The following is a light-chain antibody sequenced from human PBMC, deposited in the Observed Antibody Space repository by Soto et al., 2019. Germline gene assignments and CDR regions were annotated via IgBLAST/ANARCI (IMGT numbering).Light chain of an antibody. V-gene: IGKV3D-20*02. J-gene: IGKJ5*01. Sequence: EIVLTQSPGTLSLSPGKRATLSCRASQSISSSYLAWYQQRPGQAPRLLIYDASNRATGIPARFSGSGSGTDFTLTISSLEPEDFAVYYCQQRSTRGTFGQGTRLEI. CDR2: DAS. CDR1: QSISSSY. CDR3: QQRSTRGT.